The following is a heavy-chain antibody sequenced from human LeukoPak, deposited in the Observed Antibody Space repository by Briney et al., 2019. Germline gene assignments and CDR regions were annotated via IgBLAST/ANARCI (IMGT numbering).Heavy chain of an antibody. V-gene: IGHV4-39*07. CDR1: DGSISSSSYY. J-gene: IGHJ4*02. D-gene: IGHD3-22*01. CDR3: ARSPTYYYDSSGYRFDY. CDR2: MYYSGST. Sequence: SETLSLTCTVSDGSISSSSYYWGWIRQPPGKGLEWIGSMYYSGSTYYNPSLKSRVTISVDTSKNQFSLKLSSVTAADTAVYYCARSPTYYYDSSGYRFDYWGQGTLVTVSS.